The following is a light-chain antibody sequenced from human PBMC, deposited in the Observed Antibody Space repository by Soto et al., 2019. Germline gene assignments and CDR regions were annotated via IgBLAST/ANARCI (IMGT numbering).Light chain of an antibody. J-gene: IGKJ2*01. CDR3: PQRSNWPYT. CDR1: QSVSSY. V-gene: IGKV3-11*01. CDR2: DAS. Sequence: EIVLTQSPATLSLSPGERATLSCRASQSVSSYLAWYQQKPGQAPRLLIYDASNRATGIPARFSGSGSETDFTLTISSLEPEDFAVYYCPQRSNWPYTFGQGTKLEIK.